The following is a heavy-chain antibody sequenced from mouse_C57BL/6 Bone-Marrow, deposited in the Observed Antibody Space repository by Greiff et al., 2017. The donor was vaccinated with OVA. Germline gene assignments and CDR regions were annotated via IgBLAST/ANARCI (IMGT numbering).Heavy chain of an antibody. Sequence: EVHLVESGGGLVQPGGSLSLSCAASGFTFTDYYMSWVRQPPGKALEWLGFIRNKANGYTTEYSASVKGRFTISRDNSQSILYLQMNALRAEDSATYYCARYIYYFDYWGQGTTLTVSS. CDR3: ARYIYYFDY. V-gene: IGHV7-3*01. J-gene: IGHJ2*01. CDR2: IRNKANGYTT. CDR1: GFTFTDYY.